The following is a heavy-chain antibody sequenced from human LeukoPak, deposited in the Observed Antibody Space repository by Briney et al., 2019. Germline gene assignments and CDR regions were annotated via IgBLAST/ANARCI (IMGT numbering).Heavy chain of an antibody. CDR2: IGSSGSII. D-gene: IGHD3-9*01. V-gene: IGHV3-11*01. CDR1: GFTFSDYY. Sequence: GGSLRLSCAASGFTFSDYYMSWIRQAPGKGLEWVSYIGSSGSIIYYADSVKGRFTISRDNAKNSLYLQMNSLRAEDTAVYYCASDWSFGSALGNWGQGTLVTVSS. J-gene: IGHJ4*02. CDR3: ASDWSFGSALGN.